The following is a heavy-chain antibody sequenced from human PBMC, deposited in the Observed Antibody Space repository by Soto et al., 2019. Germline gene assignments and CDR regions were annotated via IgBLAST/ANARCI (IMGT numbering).Heavy chain of an antibody. D-gene: IGHD6-6*01. CDR1: GGSIISASYS. CDR3: AREDAARIERWFDA. CDR2: IYSSGST. V-gene: IGHV4-31*11. Sequence: SETLSLTCAVSGGSIISASYSWNWIRQSPGRGLEWIGHIYSSGSTYYNPSLKSRVSISVDTSNNQFSLKLTSVTAADTAAYFCAREDAARIERWFDAWGQVILVPVSP. J-gene: IGHJ5*02.